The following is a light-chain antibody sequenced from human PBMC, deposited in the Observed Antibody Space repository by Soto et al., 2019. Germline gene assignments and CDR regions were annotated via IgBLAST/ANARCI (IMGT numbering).Light chain of an antibody. V-gene: IGKV3-20*01. Sequence: EIVLTQSPGTLSLSPGERATLSCRASQIVSSSYLTWYQQKPGQAPRLLIYGASNRATGMPDRFSGSGSGTDFTLTINRLEPEDFAVYYCQQYGSSPLMYTFGQGTKLEIK. CDR1: QIVSSSY. CDR2: GAS. J-gene: IGKJ2*01. CDR3: QQYGSSPLMYT.